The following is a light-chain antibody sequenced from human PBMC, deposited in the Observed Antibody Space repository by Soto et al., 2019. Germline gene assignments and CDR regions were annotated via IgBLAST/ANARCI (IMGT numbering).Light chain of an antibody. CDR2: AAD. CDR3: HQLKSYPLT. Sequence: DIQLTQSPSFLSASVGDRVTITCRASQGISTYLAWYQQKPGRAPKLLVSAADTLQSGVPSRFSGSGSGTEFPLTINSLQPEDFATYYCHQLKSYPLTFGQGTRLEIK. J-gene: IGKJ5*01. CDR1: QGISTY. V-gene: IGKV1-9*01.